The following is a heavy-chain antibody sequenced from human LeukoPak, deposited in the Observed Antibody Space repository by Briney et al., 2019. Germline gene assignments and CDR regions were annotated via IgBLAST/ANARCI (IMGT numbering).Heavy chain of an antibody. D-gene: IGHD5-12*01. CDR1: GGTFSSYA. J-gene: IGHJ5*02. CDR3: ARAPVDMVWFDP. Sequence: SVKVSCKASGGTFSSYAISWVRQAPGQGLEWMGGIIPIFGTANYAQKFRGRVTITADESTSTAYMELSSLRSEDTAVYYCARAPVDMVWFDPWGQGTLVTVSS. V-gene: IGHV1-69*13. CDR2: IIPIFGTA.